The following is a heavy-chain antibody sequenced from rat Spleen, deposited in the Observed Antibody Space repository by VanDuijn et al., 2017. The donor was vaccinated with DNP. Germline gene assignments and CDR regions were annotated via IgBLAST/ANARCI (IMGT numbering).Heavy chain of an antibody. CDR2: ISYSGST. D-gene: IGHD1-2*01. J-gene: IGHJ3*01. CDR1: GYSITSNY. V-gene: IGHV3-1*01. Sequence: EVQLQESGPGLVKPSQSLSLTCSVTGYSITSNYWGWIRKFPGNKMEWMAYISYSGSTGYNPSLKSRISISRDTSKNQFFLQLNSVTSEDTATYDCARTDYYSTYIPFAYWGQGTLVTVAS. CDR3: ARTDYYSTYIPFAY.